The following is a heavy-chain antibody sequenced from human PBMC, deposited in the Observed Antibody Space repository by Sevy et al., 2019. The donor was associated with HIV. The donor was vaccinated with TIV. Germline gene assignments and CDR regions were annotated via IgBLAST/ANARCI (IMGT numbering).Heavy chain of an antibody. Sequence: GGSLRLSCAASGFTFSSAWMSWVRQAPGKGLEWVGRIKSKTDGGTIDYAAPVKGRFSISREDSKNTVYLQMNSLKTEDTAVYYCITDPGYSGYDEEVINYYYYGMDVWGQGTTVTVSS. CDR3: ITDPGYSGYDEEVINYYYYGMDV. V-gene: IGHV3-15*01. J-gene: IGHJ6*02. D-gene: IGHD5-12*01. CDR2: IKSKTDGGTI. CDR1: GFTFSSAW.